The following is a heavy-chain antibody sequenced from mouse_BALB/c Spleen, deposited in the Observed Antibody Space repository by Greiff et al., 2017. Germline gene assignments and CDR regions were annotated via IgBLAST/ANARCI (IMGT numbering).Heavy chain of an antibody. Sequence: QVQLQQSGAELMKPGASVKISCKATGYTFSSYWIEWVKQRPGHGLEWIGEILPGSGSTNYNEKFKGKATFTADTSSNTAYMQLSSLTSEDSAVYYCARGVVATDYYAMDYWGQGTSVTVSS. CDR3: ARGVVATDYYAMDY. CDR1: GYTFSSYW. V-gene: IGHV1-9*01. D-gene: IGHD1-1*01. CDR2: ILPGSGST. J-gene: IGHJ4*01.